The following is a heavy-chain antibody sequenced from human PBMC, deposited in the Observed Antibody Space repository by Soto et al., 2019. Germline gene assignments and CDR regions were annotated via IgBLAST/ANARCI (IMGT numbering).Heavy chain of an antibody. V-gene: IGHV1-69*13. J-gene: IGHJ3*01. CDR3: ARGYSSPS. CDR2: IIPIFGTA. CDR1: VYTFTSYA. D-gene: IGHD6-13*01. Sequence: SVKVSCKAYVYTFTSYAISWVRQAPGQGLEWMGGIIPIFGTANYAQKFQGRVTITADESTSTAYMELSSLRSEDTAVYYCARGYSSPSWGQGTMVTVSS.